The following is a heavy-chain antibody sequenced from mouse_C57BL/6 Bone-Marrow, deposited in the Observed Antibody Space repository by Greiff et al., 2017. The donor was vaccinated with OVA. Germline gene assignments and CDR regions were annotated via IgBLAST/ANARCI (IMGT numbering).Heavy chain of an antibody. CDR1: GYTFTDYC. Sequence: VQLKQSGPVLVKPGASVKMSCKASGYTFTDYCMNWVKQSHGKSLEWIGVINPYNGGTSYNQKFKGKATLTVDKSSSTDYMELNSLTSEDSAVYYCARDYYYGSSYGGWGTGTTVTGSS. D-gene: IGHD1-1*01. CDR2: INPYNGGT. CDR3: ARDYYYGSSYGG. J-gene: IGHJ1*03. V-gene: IGHV1-19*01.